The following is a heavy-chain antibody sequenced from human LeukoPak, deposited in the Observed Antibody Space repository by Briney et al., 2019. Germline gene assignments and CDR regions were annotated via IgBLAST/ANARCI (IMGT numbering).Heavy chain of an antibody. Sequence: GGSLRLSCAASGFTFSSCMNWVRQAPGKGLDWVSSISSSSSYINYADSVRGRFTISRDNAKNSLFLQMDSLRGEDTAVYYCARCTTGKTFGSLREIKKSREIDFWGQGTLVTVSS. CDR2: ISSSSSYI. CDR3: ARCTTGKTFGSLREIKKSREIDF. J-gene: IGHJ4*02. V-gene: IGHV3-21*01. D-gene: IGHD1-1*01. CDR1: GFTFSSC.